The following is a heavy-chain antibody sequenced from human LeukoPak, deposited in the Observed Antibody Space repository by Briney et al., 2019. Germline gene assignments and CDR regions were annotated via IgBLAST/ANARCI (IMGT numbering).Heavy chain of an antibody. CDR2: IYYSGST. CDR3: ARGWHYYDSSGYYYPFDY. D-gene: IGHD3-22*01. Sequence: PSETLSLTCTVSGGSISSHYWSWIRQPPGKGLEWIGYIYYSGSTNYNPSLKSRVTISVDTPKNQFSLKLSSVTAADTAVYYCARGWHYYDSSGYYYPFDYWGQGTLVTVSS. CDR1: GGSISSHY. J-gene: IGHJ4*02. V-gene: IGHV4-59*08.